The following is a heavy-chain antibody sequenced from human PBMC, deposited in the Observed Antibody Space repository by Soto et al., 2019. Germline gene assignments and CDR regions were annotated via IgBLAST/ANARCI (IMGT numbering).Heavy chain of an antibody. CDR3: ASACVLRYFDWLPCFGMDV. J-gene: IGHJ6*01. D-gene: IGHD3-9*01. Sequence: SLTCTVSGGSISSYYWSWIRQPPGKGLEWIGYIYYSGSTNYNPSLKSRVTISVDTSKNQFSMKLSSVTAADTAVYYCASACVLRYFDWLPCFGMDVWGQGTTVTVSS. V-gene: IGHV4-59*01. CDR2: IYYSGST. CDR1: GGSISSYY.